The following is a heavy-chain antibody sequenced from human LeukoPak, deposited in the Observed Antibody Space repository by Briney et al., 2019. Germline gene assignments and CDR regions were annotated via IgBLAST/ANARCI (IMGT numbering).Heavy chain of an antibody. CDR3: AKDGGVVGASYAFDI. J-gene: IGHJ3*02. CDR2: IRYDGSNK. V-gene: IGHV3-30*02. Sequence: ASGFTFSSXXXXXVRQAPGKGXXXXAXIRYDGSNKYYADSVKGRFTISRDNSKNTLYLQMNSLRAEDTAVYYCAKDGGVVGASYAFDIWGQGTMVTVSS. D-gene: IGHD1-26*01. CDR1: GFTFSSXX.